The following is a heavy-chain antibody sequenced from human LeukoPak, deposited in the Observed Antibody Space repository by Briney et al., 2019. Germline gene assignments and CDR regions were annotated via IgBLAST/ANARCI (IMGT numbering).Heavy chain of an antibody. Sequence: PSETLSLTCTVSGYSINSGYYWSWIRQPPGKGLEWIGYIYYSGSTNYNPSLKSRVTISVDTSKNQFSLKLSSVTAADTAVYYCARGGVRGVIWFDPWGQGTLVTVSS. CDR2: IYYSGST. V-gene: IGHV4-61*01. D-gene: IGHD3-10*01. CDR1: GYSINSGYY. CDR3: ARGGVRGVIWFDP. J-gene: IGHJ5*02.